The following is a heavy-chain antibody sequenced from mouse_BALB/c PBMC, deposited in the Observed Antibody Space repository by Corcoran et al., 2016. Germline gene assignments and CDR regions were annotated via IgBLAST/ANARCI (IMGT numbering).Heavy chain of an antibody. CDR2: IYWDDDK. V-gene: IGHV8-12*01. CDR3: ARSQTGTAWFAY. J-gene: IGHJ3*01. D-gene: IGHD4-1*01. CDR1: GFSLSTSGMG. Sequence: QVTLKESGPGILQPSQTLSLTCSFSGFSLSTSGMGVSWIRQPSGKGLEWLAHIYWDDDKRYNPSLKSRLTISKDTSSNQVFLKITSVDTADTATYYCARSQTGTAWFAYGGQGTLVTVSA.